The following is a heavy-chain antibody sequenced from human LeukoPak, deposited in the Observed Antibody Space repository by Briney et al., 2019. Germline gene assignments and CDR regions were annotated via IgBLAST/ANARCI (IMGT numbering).Heavy chain of an antibody. Sequence: PGGSLRLSCAASGFTFDDYGMSWVRQAPVKGLEWVSGINWNGGSTGYADSVKGRFTISRDNAKNSLYLQMNSLRAEDTALYYCAAGYSSSWENYYFDYWGQGTLVTVSS. CDR1: GFTFDDYG. CDR3: AAGYSSSWENYYFDY. V-gene: IGHV3-20*04. CDR2: INWNGGST. D-gene: IGHD6-13*01. J-gene: IGHJ4*02.